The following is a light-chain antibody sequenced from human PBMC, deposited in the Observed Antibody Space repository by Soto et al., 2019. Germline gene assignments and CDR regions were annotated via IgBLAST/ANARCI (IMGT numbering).Light chain of an antibody. J-gene: IGKJ4*01. Sequence: EIVSTQSPATLSLSPGERATLFCRASQSVSSYLAWYQQKPGQAPRLLIYDASNRATGIPARFSGSGSGTDFTLTISSLEPEDFAVYYCQQRSNWPLTFGGGTKVEIK. CDR2: DAS. CDR3: QQRSNWPLT. CDR1: QSVSSY. V-gene: IGKV3-11*01.